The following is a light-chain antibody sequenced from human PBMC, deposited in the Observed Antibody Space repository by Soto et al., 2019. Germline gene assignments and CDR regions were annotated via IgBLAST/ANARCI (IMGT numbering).Light chain of an antibody. J-gene: IGLJ1*01. V-gene: IGLV2-14*01. Sequence: QSALTQPASVSGSPGQSITISCTGTSSDVGNYKYVSWYQQHPGKAPKVMIYEVSSPPSEVSNRFSGSKFGNTASLTISRLQAEDETDYYCFSYTSSATYVLGTATKVTV. CDR1: SSDVGNYKY. CDR2: EVS. CDR3: FSYTSSATYV.